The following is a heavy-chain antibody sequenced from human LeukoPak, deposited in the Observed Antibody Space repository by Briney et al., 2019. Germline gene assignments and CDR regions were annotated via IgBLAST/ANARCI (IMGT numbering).Heavy chain of an antibody. CDR1: GFTFRTYG. J-gene: IGHJ4*02. CDR2: ISDTGSNT. Sequence: QSGGSLRLSCVASGFTFRTYGMTWVRQAPGEGLEWVSAISDTGSNTYYADSVKGRFTISGDNSKNTLYLQMNSLRAEDTAMYYCTKRVPYSSSSVYLVYWGRGTLVTVSS. D-gene: IGHD6-6*01. CDR3: TKRVPYSSSSVYLVY. V-gene: IGHV3-23*01.